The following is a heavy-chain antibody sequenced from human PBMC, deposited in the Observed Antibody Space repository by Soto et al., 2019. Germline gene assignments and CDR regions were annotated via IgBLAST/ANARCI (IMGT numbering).Heavy chain of an antibody. CDR1: GDTFNFYT. Sequence: QVQLVQSGAEVKKPGSSVKVSCKASGDTFNFYTINWVRQAPGLGLEWMGRFNPILSFSNSALKFQGRVTRTADKSTSPAYMVLSSLTSEDTAIYYCATSFVSGSRAFDYWGQGALVTVSS. CDR3: ATSFVSGSRAFDY. V-gene: IGHV1-69*02. CDR2: FNPILSFS. J-gene: IGHJ4*02. D-gene: IGHD3-10*01.